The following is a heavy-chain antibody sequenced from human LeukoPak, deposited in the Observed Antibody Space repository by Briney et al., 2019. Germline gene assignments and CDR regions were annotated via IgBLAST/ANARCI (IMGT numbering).Heavy chain of an antibody. D-gene: IGHD6-13*01. CDR3: ARRDRIIASPLV. CDR1: GGSISSSSYN. J-gene: IGHJ4*02. CDR2: IYYSGTT. Sequence: SETLSLTCIVSGGSISSSSYNWGWIRQPPGKGLEWIGSIYYSGTTYYNPSLKSRLTISVDTSKNQFSLKLSSVTAADTAVYYCARRDRIIASPLVWGQGTLVTVSS. V-gene: IGHV4-39*01.